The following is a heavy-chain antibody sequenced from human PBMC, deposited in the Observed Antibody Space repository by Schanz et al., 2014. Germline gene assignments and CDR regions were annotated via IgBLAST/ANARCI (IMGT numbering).Heavy chain of an antibody. J-gene: IGHJ4*02. CDR3: AKSMYSTSWAFDF. D-gene: IGHD2-2*01. V-gene: IGHV3-53*01. Sequence: EVQLVESGGGLIQPGGSLRLSCAASGFSVSSNYMSWVRQAPGKGLEWVSVIYRGGSTYYADSVKGRFTISRDNSKNTLYLQMNSLRAEDAAVYRCAKSMYSTSWAFDFWGQGAQVTVSS. CDR1: GFSVSSNY. CDR2: IYRGGST.